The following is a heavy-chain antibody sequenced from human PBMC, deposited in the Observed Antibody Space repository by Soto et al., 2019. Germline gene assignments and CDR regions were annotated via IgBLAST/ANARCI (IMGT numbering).Heavy chain of an antibody. CDR3: VRDSDSSSWYRGYYYYYYGMDG. CDR2: MNPNSGNT. Sequence: GASVKVSCKASGYTFTSHDINWVRQATGQGLEWMGWMNPNSGNTGYAQKFQGRVTMTRNTSISTAYMELSSLRSEDTAVYYCVRDSDSSSWYRGYYYYYYGMDGWG. D-gene: IGHD6-13*01. V-gene: IGHV1-8*01. J-gene: IGHJ6*02. CDR1: GYTFTSHD.